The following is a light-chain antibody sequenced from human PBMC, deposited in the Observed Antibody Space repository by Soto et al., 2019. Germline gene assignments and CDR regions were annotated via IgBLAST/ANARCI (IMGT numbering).Light chain of an antibody. CDR3: QQTYRTPRT. J-gene: IGKJ1*01. Sequence: DIQMTQSPSSLSASVGDRVTITCRASQRINNYLNWYQQRPGKPPKLLVYAASGLQSGIPSRFSGSGYGTAFSLTISSLQPEDFATYYCQQTYRTPRTFGQGTKLEFK. V-gene: IGKV1-39*01. CDR2: AAS. CDR1: QRINNY.